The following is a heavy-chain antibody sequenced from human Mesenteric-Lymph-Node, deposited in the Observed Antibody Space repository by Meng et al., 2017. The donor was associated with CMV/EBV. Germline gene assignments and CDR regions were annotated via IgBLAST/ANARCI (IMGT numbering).Heavy chain of an antibody. J-gene: IGHJ6*02. CDR2: INSNSGGT. CDR3: ARGGSAGGDYYYGMDV. D-gene: IGHD1-26*01. CDR1: GYTFTGYY. V-gene: IGHV1-2*02. Sequence: ASVKVSCKASGYTFTGYYLHWVRQAPGQGLEWVGWINSNSGGTIYAQKFQGRVTMTRDTSISTAYMELSSLRSEDTAVYYCARGGSAGGDYYYGMDVWGQGTTVTVSS.